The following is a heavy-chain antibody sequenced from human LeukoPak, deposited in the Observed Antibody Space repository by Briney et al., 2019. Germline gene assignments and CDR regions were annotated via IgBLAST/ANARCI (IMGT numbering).Heavy chain of an antibody. CDR1: GGSISSSSYY. Sequence: SETLSLTCTVSGGSISSSSYYWGWIRQPPGKGLEWIGSIYYSGSTYYNPSLKSRVTISVDTSKNQFSLKLSSVTAADTAVYYCASLSVAKTPSFDYWAQETLVTVPS. CDR2: IYYSGST. J-gene: IGHJ4*02. D-gene: IGHD5-12*01. CDR3: ASLSVAKTPSFDY. V-gene: IGHV4-39*01.